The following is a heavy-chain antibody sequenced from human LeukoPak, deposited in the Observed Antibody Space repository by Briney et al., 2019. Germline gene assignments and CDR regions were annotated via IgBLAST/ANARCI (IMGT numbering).Heavy chain of an antibody. CDR2: IYSGGST. D-gene: IGHD5/OR15-5a*01. J-gene: IGHJ3*02. Sequence: GGSLRLSCAAPGFSVSTNYMCWVRLAPGKGLEWVSTIYSGGSTNYPVSLKGRFTVSRDDSKNTLYLQMNSLRTEDTALYYCARGRVVYGDDALDIWGQGTVVTVSS. CDR1: GFSVSTNY. V-gene: IGHV3-66*01. CDR3: ARGRVVYGDDALDI.